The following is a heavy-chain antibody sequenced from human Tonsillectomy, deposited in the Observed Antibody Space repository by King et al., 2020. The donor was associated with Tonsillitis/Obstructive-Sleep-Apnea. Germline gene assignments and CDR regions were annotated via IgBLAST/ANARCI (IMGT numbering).Heavy chain of an antibody. CDR3: ARGGNYYGSGHLYYYGMDV. V-gene: IGHV1-18*01. J-gene: IGHJ6*02. CDR1: GYTFTNYG. Sequence: QLVQSGAEVKKPGASVKVSCKASGYTFTNYGICWVRQAPGQGLEWMGWISGYNGNTNYAQKFQDRVTMTTDTSTSTAYMELRSLRSDDTAVYYCARGGNYYGSGHLYYYGMDVWGQGTTVTVSS. CDR2: ISGYNGNT. D-gene: IGHD3-10*01.